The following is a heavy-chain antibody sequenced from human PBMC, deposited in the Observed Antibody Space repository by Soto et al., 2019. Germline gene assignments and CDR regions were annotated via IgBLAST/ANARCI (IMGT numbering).Heavy chain of an antibody. V-gene: IGHV4-39*01. CDR2: IYYSGST. J-gene: IGHJ4*02. Sequence: QLQLQESGPGLVKPSETLSLTCTVSGGSISSSSYYWGWIRQPPGKGLEWIGSIYYSGSTYYNPSLKSRVTISVDTSKNQFALKLSSVTAADTAVYYCARQRGDYFDYWGQGTLVTVSS. CDR3: ARQRGDYFDY. CDR1: GGSISSSSYY.